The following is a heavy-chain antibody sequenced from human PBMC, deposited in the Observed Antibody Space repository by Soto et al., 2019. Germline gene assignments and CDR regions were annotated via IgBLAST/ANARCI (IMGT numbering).Heavy chain of an antibody. CDR3: AKVSVSSLRSPLGY. CDR1: GFTFSSYA. V-gene: IGHV3-23*01. D-gene: IGHD3-10*01. CDR2: ISGSGGST. Sequence: GSLRLSCAASGFTFSSYAMSWVRQAPGKGLEWVSAISGSGGSTYYADSVKGRFTISRDNSKNTLYLQMNSLRAEDTAVYYCAKVSVSSLRSPLGYWGQGTLVTVSS. J-gene: IGHJ4*02.